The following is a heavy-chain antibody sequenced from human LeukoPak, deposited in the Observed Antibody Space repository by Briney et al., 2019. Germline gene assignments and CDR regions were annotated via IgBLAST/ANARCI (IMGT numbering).Heavy chain of an antibody. CDR3: VRGITMVRGVIYFDY. D-gene: IGHD3-10*01. CDR1: GYTFTGHY. CDR2: INPNSGGT. V-gene: IGHV1-2*02. J-gene: IGHJ4*02. Sequence: EASVKVSCKDSGYTFTGHYMHWMRQAPGQGLEWMGWINPNSGGTNYAQKFQGRVTMTRDTSISTAYMELSRLRSDDTAVYYCVRGITMVRGVIYFDYWGQGTLVTVSS.